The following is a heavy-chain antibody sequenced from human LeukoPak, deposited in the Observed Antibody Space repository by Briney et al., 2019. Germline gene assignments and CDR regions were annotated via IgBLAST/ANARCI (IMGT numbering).Heavy chain of an antibody. J-gene: IGHJ4*02. CDR2: IIPILAIA. CDR1: GGTFGSSP. V-gene: IGHV1-69*04. D-gene: IGHD4-17*01. CDR3: ATENGNVTMVTNFGY. Sequence: ASVKVSCKASGGTFGSSPITWVRQAPGQGLEWMGRIIPILAIANYAPKFQGRVTITADKSTTTACMELISLRSEDTAVYYCATENGNVTMVTNFGYWGQGTLVTVSS.